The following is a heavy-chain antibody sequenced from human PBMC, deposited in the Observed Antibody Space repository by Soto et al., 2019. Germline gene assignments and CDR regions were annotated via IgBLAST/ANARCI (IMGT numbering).Heavy chain of an antibody. V-gene: IGHV3-48*04. J-gene: IGHJ4*02. CDR1: GFTFSSYS. D-gene: IGHD6-19*01. Sequence: PGGSLRLSCAASGFTFSSYSINWVRQAPGKGLEWVSYISSSSSTIYYADSVKGRFTISRDNAKNSLYLQMNSLRAEDTAVYYCTTSKGYSSAWYSVYWGQGTLVTVSS. CDR3: TTSKGYSSAWYSVY. CDR2: ISSSSSTI.